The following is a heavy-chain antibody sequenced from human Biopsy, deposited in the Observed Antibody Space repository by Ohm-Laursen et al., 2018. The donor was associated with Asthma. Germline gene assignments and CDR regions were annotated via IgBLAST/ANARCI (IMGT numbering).Heavy chain of an antibody. Sequence: SLRLSCSASGFTFSNYVMSWVRQAPGKGLEWVSSITGSGGFTYYADSVKGRFTISRDRSDNTLDLQMNSLRAEDTAVYYCARGGPELPTELDYWGPGTLVTVSP. CDR2: ITGSGGFT. D-gene: IGHD1-14*01. CDR1: GFTFSNYV. V-gene: IGHV3-23*01. CDR3: ARGGPELPTELDY. J-gene: IGHJ4*02.